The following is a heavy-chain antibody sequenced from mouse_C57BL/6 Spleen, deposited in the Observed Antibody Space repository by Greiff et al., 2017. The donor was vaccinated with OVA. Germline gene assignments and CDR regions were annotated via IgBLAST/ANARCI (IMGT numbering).Heavy chain of an antibody. V-gene: IGHV10-1*01. D-gene: IGHD1-1*01. J-gene: IGHJ4*01. Sequence: EVKLVESGGGLVQPKGSLKLSCAASGFSFNTYAMNWVRQAPGKGLEWVARIRSKSNNYATYYADSVKDRFTISRDDSESMLYLQMNNLKTEDTAMYYCVRHDYYYGSSYDYAMDYWGQGTSVTVSS. CDR3: VRHDYYYGSSYDYAMDY. CDR1: GFSFNTYA. CDR2: IRSKSNNYAT.